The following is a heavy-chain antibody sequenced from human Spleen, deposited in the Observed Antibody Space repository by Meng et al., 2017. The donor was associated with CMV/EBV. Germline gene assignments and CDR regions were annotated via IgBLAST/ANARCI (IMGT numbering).Heavy chain of an antibody. CDR2: IYYSGNT. Sequence: GSLRLSCTVSGGSISSSSYYWGWIRQPPGKGLEWIGSIYYSGNTYYNPSLKSRVTISVDTSKNQFSLKLSSVTAADTAVYYCARDGATVVTPVDYWGQGTLVTVSA. CDR3: ARDGATVVTPVDY. D-gene: IGHD4-23*01. CDR1: GGSISSSSYY. J-gene: IGHJ4*02. V-gene: IGHV4-39*07.